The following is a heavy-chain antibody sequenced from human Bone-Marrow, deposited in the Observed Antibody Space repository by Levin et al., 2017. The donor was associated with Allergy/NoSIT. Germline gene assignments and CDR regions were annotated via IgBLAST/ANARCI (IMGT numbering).Heavy chain of an antibody. D-gene: IGHD2-15*01. CDR2: IYPGDSET. CDR1: GYSFSNYW. V-gene: IGHV5-51*01. Sequence: RGESLKISCKASGYSFSNYWIGWVRQMPGKGLEWMGIIYPGDSETIYSPSFQGQVTISADKSISTAYLHWSSLKASDTAMDFCARSVDCSGDTCYPNWFHPWGQGTLVTVSS. J-gene: IGHJ5*02. CDR3: ARSVDCSGDTCYPNWFHP.